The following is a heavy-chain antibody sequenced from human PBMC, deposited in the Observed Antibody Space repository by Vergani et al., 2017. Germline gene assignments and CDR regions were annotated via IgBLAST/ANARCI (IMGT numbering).Heavy chain of an antibody. CDR3: AKDRGALTGFDP. CDR1: GGSISSSSYY. D-gene: IGHD1-14*01. J-gene: IGHJ5*02. V-gene: IGHV4-39*07. CDR2: IYYSGST. Sequence: QLQLQESGPGLVKPSETLSLTCTVSGGSISSSSYYWGWIRQPPGKGLEWIGSIYYSGSTYYNPSLKSRVTISVDTSKNQFSLKLSSVTAADTAVYYCAKDRGALTGFDPWGQGTLVTVSS.